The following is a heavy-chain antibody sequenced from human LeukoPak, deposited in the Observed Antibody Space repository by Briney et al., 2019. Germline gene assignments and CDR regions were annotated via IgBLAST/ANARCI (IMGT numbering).Heavy chain of an antibody. J-gene: IGHJ4*02. CDR1: GGSIISSSYY. V-gene: IGHV4-39*01. D-gene: IGHD3-22*01. Sequence: SETLSLTCIVSGGSIISSSYYWGWIRQPPGKGLEWIGTIYYSGGTSYNLSLRSRLTISVDTSENQFSLKLTSVTAADTAVYYCARLGFSYLSYSDGSDYCRFGHWGQGTLVTVSS. CDR2: IYYSGGT. CDR3: ARLGFSYLSYSDGSDYCRFGH.